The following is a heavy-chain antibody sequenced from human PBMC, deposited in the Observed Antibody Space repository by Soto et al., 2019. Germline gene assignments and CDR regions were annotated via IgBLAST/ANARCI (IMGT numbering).Heavy chain of an antibody. D-gene: IGHD3-10*01. CDR3: VRDFISGGPVDC. V-gene: IGHV3-23*01. Sequence: GGSLRLSCAASGFTFSSYAMSWVRQAPGKGLEWVSAISSSGGYTYYADSVKGRFTISRDNAKNTLYLQMNSLRAEDTAVYFCVRDFISGGPVDCWGPGTRVTVSS. CDR2: ISSSGGYT. J-gene: IGHJ4*02. CDR1: GFTFSSYA.